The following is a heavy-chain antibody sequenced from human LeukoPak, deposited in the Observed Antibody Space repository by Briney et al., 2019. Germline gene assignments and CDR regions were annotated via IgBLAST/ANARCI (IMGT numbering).Heavy chain of an antibody. CDR1: GFTFSSYA. CDR2: ISYDGSNK. D-gene: IGHD4-23*01. Sequence: GRSLRLSCAASGFTFSSYAMHWVRQAPGKGLEWVAVISYDGSNKYYADSVKGRFTISRDNSKNTLYLQMNSLRAEDTAVYYCAKIRGYWDFDYWGQGTLVTVSS. J-gene: IGHJ4*02. V-gene: IGHV3-30-3*02. CDR3: AKIRGYWDFDY.